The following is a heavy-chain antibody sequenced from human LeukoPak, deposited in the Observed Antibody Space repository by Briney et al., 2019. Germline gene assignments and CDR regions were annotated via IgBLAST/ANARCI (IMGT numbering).Heavy chain of an antibody. CDR2: ISGSGGST. V-gene: IGHV3-23*01. CDR1: GFTFSSYA. CDR3: AKDRELLLWFGELDY. D-gene: IGHD3-10*01. Sequence: GGSLRLSCAASGFTFSSYAMSWVRQAPGKGLEWVSAISGSGGSTYYADSVKGRFTISRDNSKNTLYLQMNSLRAEDTAVYYCAKDRELLLWFGELDYWGQETLVTVSS. J-gene: IGHJ4*02.